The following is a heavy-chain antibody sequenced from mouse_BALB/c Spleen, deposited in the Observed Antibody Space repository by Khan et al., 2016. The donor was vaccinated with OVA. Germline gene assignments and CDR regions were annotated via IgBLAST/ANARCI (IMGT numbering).Heavy chain of an antibody. D-gene: IGHD1-1*01. J-gene: IGHJ1*01. CDR3: ARSRGVLLYGRYFDV. V-gene: IGHV9-1*02. Sequence: QIQLVQSGPELKKPGETVKISCKASGYTFTNYGVNWVKQAPEKGLKWMGWINTNTGETTYGDDFKGRFVFSLESSASTAYLQIERLKNEDMAKYFYARSRGVLLYGRYFDVWGSGTTVTVSS. CDR2: INTNTGET. CDR1: GYTFTNYG.